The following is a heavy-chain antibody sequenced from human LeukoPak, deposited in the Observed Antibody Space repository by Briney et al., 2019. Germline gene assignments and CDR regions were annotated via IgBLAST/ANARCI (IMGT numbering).Heavy chain of an antibody. CDR2: IYPGDSDT. D-gene: IGHD1-20*01. CDR3: ASPSGITGTGYHY. Sequence: GESLKISCKGSGYSFTSYWIGWVRQMPGKGLEWMGIIYPGDSDTRYSPSFQGQVAISADKSISTAYLQWSSLKASDTAMYYCASPSGITGTGYHYWGQGTLVTVSS. J-gene: IGHJ4*02. CDR1: GYSFTSYW. V-gene: IGHV5-51*01.